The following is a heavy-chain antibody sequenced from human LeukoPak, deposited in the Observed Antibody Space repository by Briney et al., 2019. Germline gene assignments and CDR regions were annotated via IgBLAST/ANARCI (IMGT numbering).Heavy chain of an antibody. CDR2: FDPEDGET. D-gene: IGHD2-2*01. CDR3: ARGRGKVVPAARRPFDY. Sequence: GASVKVSCKVSGYSLTELSMHWVRQAPGKGLEWMGGFDPEDGETIYAQKFQGRVTMTEDTSTDTAYMELSSLRSEDTAVYYCARGRGKVVPAARRPFDYWGQGTLVTVSS. CDR1: GYSLTELS. V-gene: IGHV1-24*01. J-gene: IGHJ4*02.